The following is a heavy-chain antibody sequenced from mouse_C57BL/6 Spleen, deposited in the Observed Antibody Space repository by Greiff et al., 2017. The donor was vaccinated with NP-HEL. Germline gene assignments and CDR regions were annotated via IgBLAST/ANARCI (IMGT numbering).Heavy chain of an antibody. J-gene: IGHJ3*01. CDR3: TTAQGFAY. CDR1: GFNIKDDY. V-gene: IGHV14-4*01. D-gene: IGHD3-2*02. Sequence: EVQLQQSGAELVRPGASVKLSCTASGFNIKDDYMHWVKQRPEQGLEWIGWIDPENGDTEYASKFQGKATITADTSSNTAYLQLSSLTSEDTAVYYCTTAQGFAYWGQETLVTVSA. CDR2: IDPENGDT.